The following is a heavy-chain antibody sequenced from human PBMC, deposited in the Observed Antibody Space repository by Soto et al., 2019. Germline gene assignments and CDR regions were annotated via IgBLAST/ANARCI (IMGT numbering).Heavy chain of an antibody. CDR1: GGSISSSSYY. CDR3: ARHRTGDPQNFDY. V-gene: IGHV4-39*01. D-gene: IGHD7-27*01. J-gene: IGHJ4*02. Sequence: QLQLQESGPGLVKPSETLSLTCTVSGGSISSSSYYWGWIRQPPGKGLEWIGSIYYSGSTYYNPSLKSRVTISVDTSKNQFSLKLSSVTAADTAVYYCARHRTGDPQNFDYWGQGTLVTVSS. CDR2: IYYSGST.